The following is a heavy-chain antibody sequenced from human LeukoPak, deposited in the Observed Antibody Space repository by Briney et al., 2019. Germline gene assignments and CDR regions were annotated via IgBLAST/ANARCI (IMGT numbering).Heavy chain of an antibody. J-gene: IGHJ4*02. V-gene: IGHV5-51*01. CDR1: GYSFNSYW. CDR2: IYPGDSDT. CDR3: AMARRYYGSGSFAFDY. Sequence: GESLKISCKGSGYSFNSYWIGWVRQMPGKGLEWMGIIYPGDSDTRYSPSFQGQVTISADKSISTAYLQWSSLKASDTAMYYCAMARRYYGSGSFAFDYWGQGTLVTVSS. D-gene: IGHD3-10*01.